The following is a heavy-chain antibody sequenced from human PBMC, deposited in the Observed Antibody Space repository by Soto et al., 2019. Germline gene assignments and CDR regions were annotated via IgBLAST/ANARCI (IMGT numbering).Heavy chain of an antibody. V-gene: IGHV4-59*08. CDR1: GGSISSYY. Sequence: SETLSLTCTVSGGSISSYYWSWIRQPPGKGLEWIGYIYYSGSTNYNPSLKSRVTISVDTSKNQFSLKLSSVTAADTAVYYCARHRGGSSSVVDYFDYWGQGTLVTVSS. CDR2: IYYSGST. CDR3: ARHRGGSSSVVDYFDY. J-gene: IGHJ4*02. D-gene: IGHD6-6*01.